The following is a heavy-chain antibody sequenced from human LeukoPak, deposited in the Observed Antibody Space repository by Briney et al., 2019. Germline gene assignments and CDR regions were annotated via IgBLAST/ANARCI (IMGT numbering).Heavy chain of an antibody. D-gene: IGHD5-12*01. J-gene: IGHJ4*02. CDR3: ATALDIVATPGNY. CDR2: FDPEDGET. Sequence: ASVTVSCKVSGYTLTELSMHWVRQAPGKGLEWMGGFDPEDGETIYAQKFQGRVTMTEDTSTDTAYMELSSLRSEDTAVYYCATALDIVATPGNYWGQGTLVTVSS. CDR1: GYTLTELS. V-gene: IGHV1-24*01.